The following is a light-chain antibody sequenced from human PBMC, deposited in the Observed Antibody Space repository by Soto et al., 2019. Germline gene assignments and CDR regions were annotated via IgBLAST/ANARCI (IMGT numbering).Light chain of an antibody. CDR3: ASYAGSDTVV. V-gene: IGLV2-14*01. J-gene: IGLJ2*01. Sequence: QSVLTQPASVSGSAGQSITISCTGTSSDVGAYNYVSWYQQYPGKVPKLMIYDVSNRPSGVSNRFSASKSGNTASLSIAGLQAEDEADYYCASYAGSDTVVFGGGTKLTVL. CDR1: SSDVGAYNY. CDR2: DVS.